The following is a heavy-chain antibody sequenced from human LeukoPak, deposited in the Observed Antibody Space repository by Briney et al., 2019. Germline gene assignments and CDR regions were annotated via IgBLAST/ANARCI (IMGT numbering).Heavy chain of an antibody. V-gene: IGHV4-39*07. CDR1: GGSISSSGHY. CDR2: IYSNWNT. Sequence: SETLSLTCSVSGGSISSSGHYWGWIRQSPEKGLDWIGSIYSNWNTFYNPSVKSRVTISVDTSKNQFSLKLTSVTAAETAVYYCARSATVTTGYFDYWGQGTLVTVSS. D-gene: IGHD4-17*01. CDR3: ARSATVTTGYFDY. J-gene: IGHJ4*02.